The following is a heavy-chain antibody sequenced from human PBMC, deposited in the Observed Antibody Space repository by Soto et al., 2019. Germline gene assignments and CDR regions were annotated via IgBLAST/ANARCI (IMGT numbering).Heavy chain of an antibody. D-gene: IGHD4-17*01. CDR1: GFTFDDFA. V-gene: IGHV3-43D*04. CDR3: AKGATVTTHYQYYGMDV. Sequence: VSLLLSCAASGFTFDDFAMCWVRQVPGKGLEWISLVNWGGDTTFYAESVKGRFIISRDNSKNSVYLQMNSLRSEDSAVYYCAKGATVTTHYQYYGMDVWGQGTTVTVSS. CDR2: VNWGGDTT. J-gene: IGHJ6*02.